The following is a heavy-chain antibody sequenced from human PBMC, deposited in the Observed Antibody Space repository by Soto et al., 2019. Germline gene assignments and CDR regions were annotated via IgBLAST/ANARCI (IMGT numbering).Heavy chain of an antibody. V-gene: IGHV3-33*01. J-gene: IGHJ4*02. CDR3: ARHTWGKDYKTLDY. CDR1: GFSLSSKT. Sequence: QVQLVESGGGVVQPGRSLRLSCAVSGFSLSSKTIHWVRQAPGKGPEWVAVMWYDGSREFYVESVRGRFSISVDFSKDTVYLQMNSLRGEDTAVYYCARHTWGKDYKTLDYWGQGTRVTVSS. D-gene: IGHD4-4*01. CDR2: MWYDGSRE.